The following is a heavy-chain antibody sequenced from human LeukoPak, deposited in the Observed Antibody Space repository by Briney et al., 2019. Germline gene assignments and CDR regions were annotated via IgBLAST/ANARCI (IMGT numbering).Heavy chain of an antibody. V-gene: IGHV1-69*13. CDR1: GGTFSSYA. D-gene: IGHD6-6*01. CDR3: ASNPGGYSSSSMYYYYMDV. J-gene: IGHJ6*03. CDR2: IIPIFGTA. Sequence: SVKVSCKASGGTFSSYAISWVRQAPGQGLEWIGGIIPIFGTANYAQKFQGRVTITADESTSTAYMELSSLRSEDTAVYYCASNPGGYSSSSMYYYYMDVWGKGTTVTVSS.